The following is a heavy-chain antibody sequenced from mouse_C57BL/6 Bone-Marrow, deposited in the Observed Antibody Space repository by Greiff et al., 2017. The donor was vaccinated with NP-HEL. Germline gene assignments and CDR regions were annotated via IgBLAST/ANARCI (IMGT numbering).Heavy chain of an antibody. J-gene: IGHJ3*01. D-gene: IGHD1-1*02. CDR2: SRNKANDDTT. CDR3: ARDGYYGDSPAWFAY. Sequence: EVMLVESGGGLVQPGRSLRLSCATSGFTFSDFYMEWVRQAPGKGLEWIAASRNKANDDTTEYSASVKGRFIVARDTSQSILYLQMNALRAEDTAIYYCARDGYYGDSPAWFAYWGQGTLVTVSA. CDR1: GFTFSDFY. V-gene: IGHV7-1*01.